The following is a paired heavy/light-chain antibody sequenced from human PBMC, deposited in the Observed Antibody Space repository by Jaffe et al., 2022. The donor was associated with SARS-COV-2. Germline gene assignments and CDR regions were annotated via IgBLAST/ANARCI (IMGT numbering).Heavy chain of an antibody. CDR1: GFTFSSYS. CDR2: IDTSSGTI. Sequence: EVQLVESGGGLVQPGGSLRLSCGASGFTFSSYSMNWVRQAPGKGLEWVSYIDTSSGTIYYADSVKGRFTISRDNAKNSLYLQMNSLRAEDTAVYYCARDLRYCSSTSCHGIDYWGQGTLVTVSS. CDR3: ARDLRYCSSTSCHGIDY. J-gene: IGHJ4*02. D-gene: IGHD2-2*01. V-gene: IGHV3-48*01.
Light chain of an antibody. CDR1: QSISNY. CDR3: QQTYSTPFT. Sequence: DIQMTQSPSSLSASVGARVTFTCRASQSISNYLNWYQQKPGKAPKLLIYAASSLQSGVPSRFSGSGSGTDFTLTISSLHPEDFATYSCQQTYSTPFTFGPGTKVDIK. V-gene: IGKV1-39*01. CDR2: AAS. J-gene: IGKJ3*01.